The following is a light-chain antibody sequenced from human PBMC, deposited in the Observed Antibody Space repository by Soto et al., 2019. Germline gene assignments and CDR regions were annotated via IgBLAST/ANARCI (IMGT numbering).Light chain of an antibody. V-gene: IGKV3-11*01. Sequence: EIVLTQSPATLSLSPGERATLSCRASQSVSSYLAWYQQKPGQAPRLLIYGASNRATGIPARFSGSGSGTDFTLTISSLEPEDSAVYYCQQRSNWPPATFGQGTKLEIK. J-gene: IGKJ2*01. CDR2: GAS. CDR1: QSVSSY. CDR3: QQRSNWPPAT.